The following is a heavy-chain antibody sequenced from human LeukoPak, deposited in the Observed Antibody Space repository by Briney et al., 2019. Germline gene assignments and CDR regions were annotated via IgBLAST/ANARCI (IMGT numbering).Heavy chain of an antibody. D-gene: IGHD2-2*01. Sequence: GGSLRLSCAASGFTFNNAWMSWVRQAPGKGLEWVGRIKSKTDGGTTDYGAPVKGRFTISRDDSKNTLYLQMNSLTTEDRAVYYCHIGPQVVPAARNFQHWGQGTLVTVSS. CDR1: GFTFNNAW. J-gene: IGHJ1*01. CDR3: HIGPQVVPAARNFQH. V-gene: IGHV3-15*01. CDR2: IKSKTDGGTT.